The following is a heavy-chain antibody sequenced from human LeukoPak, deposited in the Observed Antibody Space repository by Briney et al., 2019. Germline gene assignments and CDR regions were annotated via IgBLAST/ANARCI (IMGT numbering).Heavy chain of an antibody. CDR3: ARGYITMVRGVPYYYYGMDV. CDR1: GGSINNYY. V-gene: IGHV4-4*07. CDR2: IYTRGST. Sequence: SETLSLTCTVSGGSINNYYWSWIRQPAGKGLEWIGRIYTRGSTNYNPSLKSRVTMSVDTSKNQFSLKLSSVTAADTAVYYCARGYITMVRGVPYYYYGMDVWGQGTTVTVSS. J-gene: IGHJ6*02. D-gene: IGHD3-10*01.